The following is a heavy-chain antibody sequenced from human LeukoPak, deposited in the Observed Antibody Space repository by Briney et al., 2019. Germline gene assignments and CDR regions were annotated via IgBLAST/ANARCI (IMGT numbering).Heavy chain of an antibody. Sequence: SATDSCKAAGGTFSSYANSWVRQAPGQGLEWMGGIITIFGTANYAQKFQGRVTLTADKSTSTSYIELSSLRSEDTAVYYCAGRAGKNNWNDAGPDYFDYWGQGTLVTVSS. CDR2: IITIFGTA. D-gene: IGHD1-1*01. J-gene: IGHJ4*02. CDR3: AGRAGKNNWNDAGPDYFDY. CDR1: GGTFSSYA. V-gene: IGHV1-69*06.